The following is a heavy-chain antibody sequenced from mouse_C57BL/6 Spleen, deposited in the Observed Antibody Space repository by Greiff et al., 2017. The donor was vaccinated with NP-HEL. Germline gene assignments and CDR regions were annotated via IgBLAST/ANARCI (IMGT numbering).Heavy chain of an antibody. V-gene: IGHV1-26*01. Sequence: VQLQQSGPELVKPGASVKISCKASGYTFTDYYMNWVKQSHGKSLEWIGDINPNNGGTSYNQKFKGKATLTVDKSSSTAYMELRSLTSEDSAVYYCARSPSCHHGAYWGQGTLVTVSA. D-gene: IGHD6-1*01. J-gene: IGHJ3*01. CDR1: GYTFTDYY. CDR2: INPNNGGT. CDR3: ARSPSCHHGAY.